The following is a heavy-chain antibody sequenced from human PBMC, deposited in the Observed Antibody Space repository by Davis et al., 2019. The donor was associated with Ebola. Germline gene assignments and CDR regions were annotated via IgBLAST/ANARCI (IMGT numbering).Heavy chain of an antibody. CDR2: IYYSGST. CDR1: GGSISSYY. CDR3: ARVDYYDSSGYYGRWFDP. V-gene: IGHV4-59*01. J-gene: IGHJ5*02. Sequence: LSCTVSGGSISSYYWSWLRQPPGTGLEWIGYIYYSGSTNYNPSLKSRVTISVDTSKNQFSLKLSSVTAADTAVYYCARVDYYDSSGYYGRWFDPWGQGTLVTVSS. D-gene: IGHD3-22*01.